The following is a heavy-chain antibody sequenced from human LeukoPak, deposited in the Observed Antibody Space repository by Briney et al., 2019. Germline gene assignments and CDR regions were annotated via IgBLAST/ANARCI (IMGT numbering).Heavy chain of an antibody. D-gene: IGHD2-8*02. CDR1: GGSVSSGSYY. Sequence: SETLSLTCTVSGGSVSSGSYYWSWLRQPPGKGLEWIGFIYYSGSTTYNPSLKSRATISIDTSKKQFSLKLSSVTAADTAVYYCARLRITGGHYYQHGLDVWGQGTTVTVSS. J-gene: IGHJ6*02. CDR2: IYYSGST. CDR3: ARLRITGGHYYQHGLDV. V-gene: IGHV4-61*01.